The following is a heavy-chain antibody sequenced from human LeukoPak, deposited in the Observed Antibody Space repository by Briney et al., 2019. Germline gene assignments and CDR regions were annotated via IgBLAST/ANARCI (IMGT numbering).Heavy chain of an antibody. CDR3: ARDNSVEDTAWWFDP. J-gene: IGHJ5*02. V-gene: IGHV1-46*01. D-gene: IGHD4-23*01. Sequence: ASVKVSCKASGYTFTSYYMHWVRQAPGQGLEWMGIINPSGGSTSYAQKFRGRVTMTRDMSTSTDYMELSSLRSEDTAVYYCARDNSVEDTAWWFDPWGQGTLVTVSS. CDR2: INPSGGST. CDR1: GYTFTSYY.